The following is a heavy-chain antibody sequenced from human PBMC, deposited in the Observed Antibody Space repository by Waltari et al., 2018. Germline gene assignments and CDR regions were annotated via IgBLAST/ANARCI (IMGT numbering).Heavy chain of an antibody. CDR1: GGSFSGYY. D-gene: IGHD2-21*02. V-gene: IGHV4-34*01. CDR3: ARWVTMVVTPHFDY. Sequence: QVQLQQWGAGLLKPSETLSLTCAVYGGSFSGYYWSWIRQPPGKGLEWIGEINHSGSTNYNPSLNSRVTISVDTSKNQFSLKLSSVTAADTAVYYCARWVTMVVTPHFDYWGQGTLVTVSS. J-gene: IGHJ4*02. CDR2: INHSGST.